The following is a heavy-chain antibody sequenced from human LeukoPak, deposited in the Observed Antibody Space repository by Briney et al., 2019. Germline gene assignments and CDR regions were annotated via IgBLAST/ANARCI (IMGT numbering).Heavy chain of an antibody. J-gene: IGHJ6*03. CDR1: GYTFTGYY. CDR3: ATPRRVWSGTPGGYYYYYMDV. V-gene: IGHV1-2*02. Sequence: ASVKVPCKASGYTFTGYYMHRVRQAPGQGLEWMGWINPNSGGTNYAQRFQGRVTMTRDTSISTAYMELSRLRSDDTAVYYCATPRRVWSGTPGGYYYYYMDVWGKGTTVTVSS. CDR2: INPNSGGT. D-gene: IGHD3-3*01.